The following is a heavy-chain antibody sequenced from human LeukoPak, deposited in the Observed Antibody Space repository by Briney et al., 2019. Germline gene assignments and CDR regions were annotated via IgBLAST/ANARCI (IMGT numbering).Heavy chain of an antibody. J-gene: IGHJ4*02. Sequence: GASVKVSCKASGYTFTGYYMHWVRQAPGQGLEWMGWINPNSGGTNYAQKFQGRVTMTRDTSISTAYMELSRLRSDDTAVYYCAGARGYGDYDGADYWGQGTLVTVSS. CDR2: INPNSGGT. V-gene: IGHV1-2*02. CDR1: GYTFTGYY. CDR3: AGARGYGDYDGADY. D-gene: IGHD4-17*01.